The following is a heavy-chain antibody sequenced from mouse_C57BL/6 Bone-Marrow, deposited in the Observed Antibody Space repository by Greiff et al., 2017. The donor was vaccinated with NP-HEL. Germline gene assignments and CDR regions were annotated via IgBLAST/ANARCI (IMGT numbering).Heavy chain of an antibody. Sequence: EVKLMESEGGLVQPGSSMKLSCTASGFTFSDYYMAWVRQVPEKGLEWVANINYDGSSTYYLDSLKSRFIISRDNAKNILYLQMSSLKSEDTATYYCATRFDWYFDVWGTGTTVTVSS. V-gene: IGHV5-16*01. CDR3: ATRFDWYFDV. CDR1: GFTFSDYY. J-gene: IGHJ1*03. CDR2: INYDGSST.